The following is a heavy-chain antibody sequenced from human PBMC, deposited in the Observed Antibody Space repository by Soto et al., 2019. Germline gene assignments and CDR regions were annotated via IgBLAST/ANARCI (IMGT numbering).Heavy chain of an antibody. J-gene: IGHJ4*02. D-gene: IGHD3-10*01. CDR2: IQYSGNT. Sequence: AETLSLTCTVSGGAITTYYCICSRHPPLKGLEWIGYIQYSGNTNYNPSLKSRVTISVDTSKNQFSLGLSSVTAADTALYYCARSYYLTSGKPYYFDYWGQGTLVTVSS. V-gene: IGHV4-59*01. CDR1: GGAITTYY. CDR3: ARSYYLTSGKPYYFDY.